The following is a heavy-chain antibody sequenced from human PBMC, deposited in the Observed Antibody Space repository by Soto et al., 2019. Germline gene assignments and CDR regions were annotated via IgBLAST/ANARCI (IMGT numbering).Heavy chain of an antibody. CDR1: GFTFGDYA. CDR2: IRSKAYGGTT. CDR3: TRDERQLVPGGYYYYGMDV. Sequence: GGSLRLSCTASGFTFGDYAMSWFRQAPGKGLEWVGFIRSKAYGGTTEYAASVKGRFTISRDDSKSIAYLQMNSLKTEDTAVYYCTRDERQLVPGGYYYYGMDVWGQGTTVTVS. V-gene: IGHV3-49*03. J-gene: IGHJ6*02. D-gene: IGHD6-13*01.